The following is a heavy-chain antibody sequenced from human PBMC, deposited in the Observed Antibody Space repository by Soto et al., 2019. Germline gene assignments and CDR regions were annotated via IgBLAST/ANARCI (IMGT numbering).Heavy chain of an antibody. V-gene: IGHV3-74*01. CDR1: GFSFSSYW. CDR3: ASGADYNTNYIPFDP. Sequence: LSCAASGFSFSSYWMHWVRQAPGKGLVWVSGINIDGSISDYADSVKGRFTISRDNAKNTLYLQMNSLGAEDTGLYYCASGADYNTNYIPFDPWGQGTLVTVSS. J-gene: IGHJ5*02. D-gene: IGHD3-10*01. CDR2: INIDGSIS.